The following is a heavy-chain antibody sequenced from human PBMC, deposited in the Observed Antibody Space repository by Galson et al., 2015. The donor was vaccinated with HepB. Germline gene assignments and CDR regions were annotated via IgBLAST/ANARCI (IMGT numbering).Heavy chain of an antibody. CDR3: AKDRTVDTAMVFDY. CDR1: GFTFSSYG. CDR2: ISYDGSSK. Sequence: SLRLSCAASGFTFSSYGMHWVRQAPGKGLEWVAVISYDGSSKYYADSVKGRFTISRDNSKNTLYLQMNSLRAEDTAVYYCAKDRTVDTAMVFDYWGQGTLVTVSS. V-gene: IGHV3-30*18. J-gene: IGHJ4*02. D-gene: IGHD5-18*01.